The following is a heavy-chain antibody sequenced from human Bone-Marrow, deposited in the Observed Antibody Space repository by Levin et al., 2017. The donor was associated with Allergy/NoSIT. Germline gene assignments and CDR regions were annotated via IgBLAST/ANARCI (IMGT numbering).Heavy chain of an antibody. D-gene: IGHD3-9*01. CDR2: ISGSGGST. CDR3: AKGPWGPQDILTGYYGGYFDY. CDR1: GFTFSSYA. J-gene: IGHJ4*02. Sequence: GGSLRLSCAASGFTFSSYAMSWVRQAPGKGLEWVSAISGSGGSTYYADSVKGRFTISRDNSKNTLYLQMNSLRAEDTAVYYCAKGPWGPQDILTGYYGGYFDYWGQGTLVTVSS. V-gene: IGHV3-23*01.